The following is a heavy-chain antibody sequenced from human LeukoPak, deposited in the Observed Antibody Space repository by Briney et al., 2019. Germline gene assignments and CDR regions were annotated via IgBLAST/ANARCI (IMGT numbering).Heavy chain of an antibody. J-gene: IGHJ3*02. CDR3: TTEGILTAPGAFDT. Sequence: GGSLRLSCAASGFTFSNAWMSWVRQAPGKGLEWVGRIKSKTDGGTTDYAAPVKGRFTISRDDSKNTLYLQMNSLKTEDTAVYYCTTEGILTAPGAFDTWGQGTMVTVSS. CDR1: GFTFSNAW. CDR2: IKSKTDGGTT. D-gene: IGHD3-9*01. V-gene: IGHV3-15*01.